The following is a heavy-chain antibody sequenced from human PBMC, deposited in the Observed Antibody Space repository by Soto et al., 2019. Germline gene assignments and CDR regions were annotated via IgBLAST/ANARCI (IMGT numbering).Heavy chain of an antibody. CDR2: INAGNGNT. J-gene: IGHJ6*03. V-gene: IGHV1-3*01. Sequence: ASVKVSCKASGYTFTSYAMHWVRQAPGQRLEWMGWINAGNGNTKYSQKFQGRVTITRDTSASTAYMELSSLRSEDTAVYYCARDWEVYNWNPHYYLDVWGKGTTVTVSS. CDR3: ARDWEVYNWNPHYYLDV. CDR1: GYTFTSYA. D-gene: IGHD1-20*01.